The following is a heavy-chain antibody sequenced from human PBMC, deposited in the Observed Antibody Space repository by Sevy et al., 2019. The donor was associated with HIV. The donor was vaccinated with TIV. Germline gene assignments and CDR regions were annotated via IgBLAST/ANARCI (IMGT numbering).Heavy chain of an antibody. CDR3: AKDLLPYGSGSYPLDY. V-gene: IGHV3-9*01. CDR2: IGWNSGSV. J-gene: IGHJ4*02. Sequence: GGSLRLSCAASGFRFEDYGMHWVRRAPGKGLEWVSGIGWNSGSVGYAVSVKGRFTISRDNAKNLLYLQMNSLTSEDTALYCCAKDLLPYGSGSYPLDYWGQGTVVTVSS. D-gene: IGHD3-10*01. CDR1: GFRFEDYG.